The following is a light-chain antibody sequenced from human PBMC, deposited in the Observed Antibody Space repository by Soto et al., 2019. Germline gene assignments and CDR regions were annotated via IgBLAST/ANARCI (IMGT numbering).Light chain of an antibody. V-gene: IGKV3-11*01. Sequence: EIVLTQSPATLSLSPGDRATLSCRASQSVGSYLAWYQQKPGQPPRLLIQDVSNRATGIPARFSGSGSGTDFTLTISRLEPEDFAVYHCQQRSNWPVTFGQGTRLEIK. J-gene: IGKJ5*01. CDR1: QSVGSY. CDR3: QQRSNWPVT. CDR2: DVS.